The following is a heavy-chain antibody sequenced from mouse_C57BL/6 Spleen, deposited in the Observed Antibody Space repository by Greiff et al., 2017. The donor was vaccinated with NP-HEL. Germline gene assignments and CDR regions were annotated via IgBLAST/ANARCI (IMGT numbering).Heavy chain of an antibody. J-gene: IGHJ3*01. CDR3: ARWDYSNGWFAY. D-gene: IGHD2-5*01. CDR2: IYPRSGNT. Sequence: VKLQESGAELARPGASVKLSCKASGYTFTSYGISWVKQRTGQGLEWIGEIYPRSGNTYYNEKFKGKATLTADKSSSTAYMELRSLTSEDSAVYFCARWDYSNGWFAYWGQGTLVTVSA. V-gene: IGHV1-81*01. CDR1: GYTFTSYG.